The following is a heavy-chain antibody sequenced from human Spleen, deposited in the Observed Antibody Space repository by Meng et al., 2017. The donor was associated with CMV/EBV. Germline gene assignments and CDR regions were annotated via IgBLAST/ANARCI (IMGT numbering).Heavy chain of an antibody. CDR3: AKASHYDLREYGMDV. CDR2: IWYDGSNK. V-gene: IGHV3-33*06. J-gene: IGHJ6*02. D-gene: IGHD3-3*01. CDR1: GFTFSSYG. Sequence: GGSLRLSCAASGFTFSSYGMHWVRQAPGKGLEWVAVIWYDGSNKYYADSVKGRFTISRDNSKSTLYLQMNSLRAEDTAVYYCAKASHYDLREYGMDVWGQGTTVTVSS.